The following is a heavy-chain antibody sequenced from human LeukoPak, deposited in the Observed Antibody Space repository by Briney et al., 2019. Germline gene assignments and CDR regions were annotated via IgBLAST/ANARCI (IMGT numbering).Heavy chain of an antibody. J-gene: IGHJ4*02. CDR1: GFSFSSHG. D-gene: IGHD3-10*01. CDR2: IRYDGSNK. V-gene: IGHV3-30*02. Sequence: GGSLRLSCVASGFSFSSHGMHWVRQAPGKGLEWVAFIRYDGSNKYHADSVKGRFTISRDNSKNTLYLQMNSLRPEDTAVYYCAKNSPGISYYPFHYWGQGTLVTVSS. CDR3: AKNSPGISYYPFHY.